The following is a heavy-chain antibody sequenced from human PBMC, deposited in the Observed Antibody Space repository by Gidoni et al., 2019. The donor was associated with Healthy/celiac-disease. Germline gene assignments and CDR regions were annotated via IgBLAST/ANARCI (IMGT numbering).Heavy chain of an antibody. V-gene: IGHV3-23*01. CDR2: ISGSGGST. CDR3: AKDMVRGVTPLDY. CDR1: GFTFSSYA. J-gene: IGHJ4*02. Sequence: EVQLLESGGGLVQPGGSLRLSWDASGFTFSSYAMSWVRQAPGKGLGWGSAISGSGGSTYYADSVKGRLTIYRDNSKNTLYLQMNSLRAEDTAVYYCAKDMVRGVTPLDYWGQGTLVTVSS. D-gene: IGHD3-10*01.